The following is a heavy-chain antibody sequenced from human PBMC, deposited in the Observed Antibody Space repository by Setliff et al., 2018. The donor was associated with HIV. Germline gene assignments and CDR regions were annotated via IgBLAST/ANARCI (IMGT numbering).Heavy chain of an antibody. CDR2: VYYSAAT. CDR3: ARSRGGRNAFDI. Sequence: SETLSLTCDVSGDLIRNSYYYWAWIRQSPGRGLEWIGSVYYSAATNYNPSLKSRVTISIDTSKNQFSLKLSSVTAADTAVYYCARSRGGRNAFDIWGQGTMVTVSS. D-gene: IGHD3-10*01. CDR1: GDLIRNSYYY. V-gene: IGHV4-39*07. J-gene: IGHJ3*02.